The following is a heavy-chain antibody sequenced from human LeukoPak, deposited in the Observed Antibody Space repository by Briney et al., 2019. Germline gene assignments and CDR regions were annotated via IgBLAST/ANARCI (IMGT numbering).Heavy chain of an antibody. CDR1: GGSTSSYY. CDR3: ARASPLYYYDSSGYYFDY. J-gene: IGHJ4*02. CDR2: IYYSGST. D-gene: IGHD3-22*01. Sequence: SETLSLTCTVSGGSTSSYYWSWIRQPPGKGLEWIGYIYYSGSTNYNPSLKSRVTISVDTSKNQFSLKLSSVTAADTAVYYCARASPLYYYDSSGYYFDYWGQGTLVTVSS. V-gene: IGHV4-59*01.